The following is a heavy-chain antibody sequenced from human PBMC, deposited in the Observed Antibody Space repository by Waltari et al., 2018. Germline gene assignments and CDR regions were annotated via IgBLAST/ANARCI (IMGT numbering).Heavy chain of an antibody. CDR1: AYTFSNYG. D-gene: IGHD2-2*01. Sequence: QVQVLQSGAEVKKPGASVKVSCKASAYTFSNYGITWVRQAPGQGLEWMGWISGYNGNTGYAQKFQGRVTMTRNTSISTAYMELSSLRSEDTAVYYCATCSSTSCYSHDAFDIWGQGTMVTVSS. J-gene: IGHJ3*02. CDR2: ISGYNGNT. CDR3: ATCSSTSCYSHDAFDI. V-gene: IGHV1-8*01.